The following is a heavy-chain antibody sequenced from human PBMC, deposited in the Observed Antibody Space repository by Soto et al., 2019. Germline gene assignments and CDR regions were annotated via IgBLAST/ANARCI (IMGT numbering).Heavy chain of an antibody. CDR1: GYSISSGYY. V-gene: IGHV4-38-2*02. Sequence: SSETLSLTCAVSGYSISSGYYWGWIRQPPGKGLEWIGSIYHSGSTYYNPSLKSRVTISVDTSKNQFSLKLSSVTAADTAVYYCARDCSSTSCYPDYYGMDVWGQGTTVTVSS. D-gene: IGHD2-2*01. J-gene: IGHJ6*02. CDR3: ARDCSSTSCYPDYYGMDV. CDR2: IYHSGST.